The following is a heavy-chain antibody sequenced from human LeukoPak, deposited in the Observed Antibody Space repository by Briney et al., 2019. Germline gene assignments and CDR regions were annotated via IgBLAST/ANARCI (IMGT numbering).Heavy chain of an antibody. CDR3: ARGQKSALSYGSGTYAYYFDY. CDR2: MNPNSGNT. V-gene: IGHV1-8*01. CDR1: GYTFTSYD. J-gene: IGHJ4*02. D-gene: IGHD3-10*01. Sequence: ASVTVSCKASGYTFTSYDINWVRQATGQGLEWMGWMNPNSGNTGYAQKFQGRVTMTRNSSITTAYMEVSSLRSEDTAVYYCARGQKSALSYGSGTYAYYFDYWGQGTLVTVSS.